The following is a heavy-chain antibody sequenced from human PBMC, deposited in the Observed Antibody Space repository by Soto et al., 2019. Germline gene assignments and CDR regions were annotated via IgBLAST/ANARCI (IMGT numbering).Heavy chain of an antibody. D-gene: IGHD2-2*01. Sequence: QVQLVQSGAEVKKPGSSVKVSCKASGGTFSSYAISWVRQAPGQGLEWMGGIIPIFGTANYAQKFQGRVTITADESTSTAYMELSSLRSEDTAVYYCARDRVRYGSSTSCGDLDYWGQGTLVTVSS. V-gene: IGHV1-69*01. CDR2: IIPIFGTA. J-gene: IGHJ4*02. CDR3: ARDRVRYGSSTSCGDLDY. CDR1: GGTFSSYA.